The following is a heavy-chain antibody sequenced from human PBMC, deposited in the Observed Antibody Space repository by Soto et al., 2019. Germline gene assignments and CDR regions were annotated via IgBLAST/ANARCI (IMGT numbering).Heavy chain of an antibody. Sequence: GGSLRLSCAASGFTFSSYGMHWVRQAPGKGLEWVAVIWYDGSNKYYADSVKGRFTISRDNSKNTLYLQMNSLRAEDTAVYYCARVRPVYSNYDGWFDPWGQGTLVTVSS. CDR2: IWYDGSNK. CDR1: GFTFSSYG. CDR3: ARVRPVYSNYDGWFDP. D-gene: IGHD4-4*01. V-gene: IGHV3-33*01. J-gene: IGHJ5*02.